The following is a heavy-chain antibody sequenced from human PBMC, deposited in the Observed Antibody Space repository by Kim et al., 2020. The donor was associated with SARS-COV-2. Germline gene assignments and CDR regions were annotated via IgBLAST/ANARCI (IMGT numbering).Heavy chain of an antibody. CDR3: ARGADSRSYGMDV. CDR1: GGTFSSYA. J-gene: IGHJ6*02. CDR2: IIPIFGTA. D-gene: IGHD3-22*01. Sequence: SVTVSCKASGGTFSSYAISWVRQAPGQGLEWMGGIIPIFGTANYAQKFQGRVTITADESTSTAYMELSSLRSEDTAVYYCARGADSRSYGMDVWGQGTTVTVSS. V-gene: IGHV1-69*13.